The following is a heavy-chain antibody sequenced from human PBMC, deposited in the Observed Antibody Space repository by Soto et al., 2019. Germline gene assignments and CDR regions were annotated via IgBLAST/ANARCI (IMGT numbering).Heavy chain of an antibody. CDR1: GGSISSGPYS. D-gene: IGHD2-15*01. Sequence: SETLSLTCTVSGGSISSGPYSWGWIRQPPGKGLEWIGTFHYSGSTYYSPSLESRVTISVDTSKNQFSLTLTSVTAADTAVYYCARQCRGVTCHWFVPWGQGTLVTVSS. CDR3: ARQCRGVTCHWFVP. CDR2: FHYSGST. V-gene: IGHV4-39*01. J-gene: IGHJ5*02.